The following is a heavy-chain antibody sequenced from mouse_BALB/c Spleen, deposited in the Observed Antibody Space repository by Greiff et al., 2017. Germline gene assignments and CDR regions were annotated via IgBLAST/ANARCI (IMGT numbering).Heavy chain of an antibody. D-gene: IGHD1-1*01. V-gene: IGHV5-9-4*01. J-gene: IGHJ3*01. CDR2: ISSGGSYT. Sequence: EVMLVESGGGLVKPGGSLKLSCAASGFTFSSYAMSWVRQSPEKRLEWVAEISSGGSYTYYPDTVTGRFTISRDNAKNTLYLEMSSLRSEDTAMYYCARGRGSSYGAYWGQGTLVTVSA. CDR3: ARGRGSSYGAY. CDR1: GFTFSSYA.